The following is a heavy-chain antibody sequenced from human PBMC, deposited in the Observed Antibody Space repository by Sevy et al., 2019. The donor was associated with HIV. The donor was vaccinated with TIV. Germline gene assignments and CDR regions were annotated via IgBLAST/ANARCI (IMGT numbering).Heavy chain of an antibody. D-gene: IGHD3-3*01. CDR2: ITSSGSTI. J-gene: IGHJ4*02. CDR1: GFTFSDYY. CDR3: ARSPDFWSGYLDY. Sequence: GGSLRLSCAASGFTFSDYYMSWIRQAPGKGLEWVSYITSSGSTIYYADSVKGRFTISRDNTENSLFLQMNSLRAEDTDVYYCARSPDFWSGYLDYWGQGTLVTVSS. V-gene: IGHV3-11*01.